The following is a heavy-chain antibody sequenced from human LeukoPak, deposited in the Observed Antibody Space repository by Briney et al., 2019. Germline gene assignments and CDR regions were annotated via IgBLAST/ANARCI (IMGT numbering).Heavy chain of an antibody. Sequence: GGSLRLSCAASGFTFSSYWMGWVRQAPGKGLEWVANIKQDGSEKYYVDSVKGRFTISRDNAKNSLYLQMNSLRAEDTAVYYCARDRGSSSPTDFDYWGQGTLVTVSS. D-gene: IGHD6-13*01. CDR3: ARDRGSSSPTDFDY. J-gene: IGHJ4*02. CDR1: GFTFSSYW. CDR2: IKQDGSEK. V-gene: IGHV3-7*01.